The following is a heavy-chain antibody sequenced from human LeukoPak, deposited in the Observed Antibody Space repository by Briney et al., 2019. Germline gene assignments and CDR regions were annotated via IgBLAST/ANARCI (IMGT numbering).Heavy chain of an antibody. V-gene: IGHV1-58*01. CDR1: GFTFTSSA. CDR2: IVVGSGNT. D-gene: IGHD3-22*01. CDR3: ARGFRNSSGRKPDY. J-gene: IGHJ4*02. Sequence: SVKVPCKASGFTFTSSAVQWVRQARGQRLEWIGWIVVGSGNTNYAQKFQGRVTITADESTSTAYMELSSLGSEDMAVYYCARGFRNSSGRKPDYWGQGTLVTVSS.